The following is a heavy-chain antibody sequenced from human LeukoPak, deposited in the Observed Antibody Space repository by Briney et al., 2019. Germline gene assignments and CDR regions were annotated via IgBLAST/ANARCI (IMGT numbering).Heavy chain of an antibody. V-gene: IGHV1-69*06. CDR2: IIPIFGTA. CDR1: GYTFTSYG. Sequence: GASVTVSCKASGYTFTSYGISWVRQAPGQGLEWMGGIIPIFGTANYAQKFQGRVTITADKSTSTAYMELSSLRSEDTAVYYCASQPRRDTAMLLYWGQGTLVTVSS. J-gene: IGHJ4*02. CDR3: ASQPRRDTAMLLY. D-gene: IGHD5-18*01.